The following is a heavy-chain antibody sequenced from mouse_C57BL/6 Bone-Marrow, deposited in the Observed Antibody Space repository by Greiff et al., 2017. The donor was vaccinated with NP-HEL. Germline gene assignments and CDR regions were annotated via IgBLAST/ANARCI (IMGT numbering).Heavy chain of an antibody. Sequence: VQLKESGAELVRPGASVKLSCIVSGFNIKDDYMHWVKQRPEQGLEWIGWIDPENGDTEYASKFQGKATITADTSSNTAYLQLSSLTSEDTAVYYCTTGVSSPYAMDYWGQGTSVTVSS. J-gene: IGHJ4*01. CDR3: TTGVSSPYAMDY. CDR2: IDPENGDT. CDR1: GFNIKDDY. V-gene: IGHV14-4*01. D-gene: IGHD1-1*01.